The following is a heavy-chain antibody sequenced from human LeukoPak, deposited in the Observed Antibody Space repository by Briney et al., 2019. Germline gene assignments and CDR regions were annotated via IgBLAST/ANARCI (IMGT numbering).Heavy chain of an antibody. V-gene: IGHV4-59*01. CDR3: ARGAAWFDP. J-gene: IGHJ5*02. CDR2: LYYSGST. Sequence: SETLSLTCTVSGGSISSYYWSWIRQPPGKGLEWIGYLYYSGSTNYNPSLKSRITISVDTSRNQLSLKLSSVTAADTAVYYCARGAAWFDPWGQGTLVTVSS. CDR1: GGSISSYY.